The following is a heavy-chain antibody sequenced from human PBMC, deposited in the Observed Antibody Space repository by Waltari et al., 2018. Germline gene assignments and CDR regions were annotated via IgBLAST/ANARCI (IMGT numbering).Heavy chain of an antibody. CDR1: GYSLTELS. Sequence: HVQLVQSGTEVKKPGASVKVSCKVSGYSLTELSMHWVRQAPGKGLEWMGGFDPEEGETIYERKLQGRVTVTEDTSTDTAFMELSSLRSEDTAVYYCHGTGLQPYKYGMDVWGQGTTVTVSS. CDR3: HGTGLQPYKYGMDV. CDR2: FDPEEGET. D-gene: IGHD4-4*01. J-gene: IGHJ6*02. V-gene: IGHV1-24*01.